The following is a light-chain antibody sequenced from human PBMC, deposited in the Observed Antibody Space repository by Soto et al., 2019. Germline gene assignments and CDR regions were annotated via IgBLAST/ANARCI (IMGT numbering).Light chain of an antibody. CDR1: QDISKW. CDR3: QQYDSFPWT. J-gene: IGKJ1*01. Sequence: DIQRTQSPSTLSASVGDRVAITCRASQDISKWLAWYQQEPGKPPKLLIYDASGLDSGVPSRFSGSGYGTEFTLTISGLQPEDFATFYCQQYDSFPWTFGPGTKVDIK. V-gene: IGKV1-5*01. CDR2: DAS.